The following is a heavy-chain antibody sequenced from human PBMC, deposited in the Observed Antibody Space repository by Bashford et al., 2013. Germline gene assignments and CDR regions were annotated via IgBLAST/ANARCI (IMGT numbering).Heavy chain of an antibody. Sequence: ASVKVSCKASGYTFNNYAINWVRQATGQGLEWLGWMNPNNGKTGYAQKFQGRVTMTRNTSISTAYLELSRLRSGDTAVYYCARGLEWELINFDYWGQGTLVTVSS. CDR3: ARGLEWELINFDY. V-gene: IGHV1-8*01. D-gene: IGHD1-26*01. CDR1: GYTFNNYA. J-gene: IGHJ4*02. CDR2: MNPNNGKT.